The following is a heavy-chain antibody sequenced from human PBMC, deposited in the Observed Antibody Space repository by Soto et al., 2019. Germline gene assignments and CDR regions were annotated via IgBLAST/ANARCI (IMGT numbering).Heavy chain of an antibody. CDR2: IYYSGST. Sequence: PSETLSLTCTVSGGSISSGGYYWSWIRQHPGKGLEWIGYIYYSGSTYYNPSLKSRVTISVDTSKNQFSLKLSSVTAADTAVYYCAREGYCSSTSCYGYWFDPWGQGTLVTVS. CDR3: AREGYCSSTSCYGYWFDP. D-gene: IGHD2-2*01. V-gene: IGHV4-31*03. CDR1: GGSISSGGYY. J-gene: IGHJ5*02.